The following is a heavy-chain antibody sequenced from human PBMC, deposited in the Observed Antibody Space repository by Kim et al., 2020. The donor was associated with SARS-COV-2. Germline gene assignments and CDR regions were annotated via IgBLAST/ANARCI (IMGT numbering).Heavy chain of an antibody. D-gene: IGHD2-2*01. J-gene: IGHJ4*02. Sequence: AQTLKGRVTMTTDTSTSTAYMGLRSLRSDDTAVYYCARSVPAAILLFDYWGQGTLVTVSS. V-gene: IGHV1-18*01. CDR3: ARSVPAAILLFDY.